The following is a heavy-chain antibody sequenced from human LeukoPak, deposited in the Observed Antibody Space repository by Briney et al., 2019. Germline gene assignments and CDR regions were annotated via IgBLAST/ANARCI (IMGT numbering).Heavy chain of an antibody. V-gene: IGHV1-69*13. J-gene: IGHJ4*02. CDR3: ASRGLETGRFLNPFDY. CDR2: IIPIFGTA. Sequence: PVKVSCKASGGTFSSYAISWVRQAPGQGLEWMGGIIPIFGTANYAQKFQGRVTITADESTSTAYMELSSLRSEDTAVYYCASRGLETGRFLNPFDYWGQGTLVTVSS. D-gene: IGHD1-1*01. CDR1: GGTFSSYA.